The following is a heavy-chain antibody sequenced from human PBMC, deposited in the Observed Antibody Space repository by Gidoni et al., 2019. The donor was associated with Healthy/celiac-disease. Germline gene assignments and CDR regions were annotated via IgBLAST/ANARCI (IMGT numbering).Heavy chain of an antibody. J-gene: IGHJ3*02. D-gene: IGHD3-22*01. CDR1: GFSLSNASMG. Sequence: QVTLKESGPVLVKPTETLPLTCTVSGFSLSNASMGVSWIRQPPGKALEWLAHIFSNDEKSYSTSLKSRLTISKDTSKSQVVLTMTNMDPVDTATYYCARIPTFYYDSSGYYYEGGAFDIWGQGTMVTVSS. V-gene: IGHV2-26*01. CDR2: IFSNDEK. CDR3: ARIPTFYYDSSGYYYEGGAFDI.